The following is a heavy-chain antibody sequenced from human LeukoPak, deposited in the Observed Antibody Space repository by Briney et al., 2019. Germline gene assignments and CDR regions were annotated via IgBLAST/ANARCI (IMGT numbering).Heavy chain of an antibody. CDR3: ARQRGGQYEDGFDM. Sequence: ASVKVSCKASGYTFTGYYMHWVRQAPGQGLEWMGWINPNSGGTNYAQKFQGRVTMTRDTSTSTIYMEMSSLRSEDTAVYYCARQRGGQYEDGFDMWGQGTMVTVSS. J-gene: IGHJ3*02. D-gene: IGHD2-8*01. CDR1: GYTFTGYY. V-gene: IGHV1-2*02. CDR2: INPNSGGT.